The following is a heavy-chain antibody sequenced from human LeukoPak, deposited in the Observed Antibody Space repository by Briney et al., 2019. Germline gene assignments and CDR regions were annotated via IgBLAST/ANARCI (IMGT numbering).Heavy chain of an antibody. D-gene: IGHD6-6*01. CDR1: GFTFSSYS. CDR3: AKGRQQLVDP. V-gene: IGHV3-21*01. Sequence: GGSLRLSCAASGFTFSSYSMNWVRQAPGKGLEWVSSISSSSSYIYYADSVKGRFTISRDNAKNSLYLQMNSLRAEDTAVYYCAKGRQQLVDPWGQGTLVTVSS. CDR2: ISSSSSYI. J-gene: IGHJ5*02.